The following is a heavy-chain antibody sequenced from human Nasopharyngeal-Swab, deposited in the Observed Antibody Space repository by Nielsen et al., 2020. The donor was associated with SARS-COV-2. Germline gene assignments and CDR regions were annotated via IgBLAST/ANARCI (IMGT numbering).Heavy chain of an antibody. D-gene: IGHD2-15*01. J-gene: IGHJ4*02. CDR1: GSSFTSYW. Sequence: GESLKISCKGSGSSFTSYWISWVRKMPGKGLEWMGRIDPSDSYTNYSPSFQGHVTISADKSISTAYLQWSSLKASDTAMYYCARGGGNMGASDYWGQGTLVTVSS. CDR3: ARGGGNMGASDY. CDR2: IDPSDSYT. V-gene: IGHV5-10-1*01.